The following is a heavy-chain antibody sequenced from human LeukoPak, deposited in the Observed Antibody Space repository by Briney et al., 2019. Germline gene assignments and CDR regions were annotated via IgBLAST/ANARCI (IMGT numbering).Heavy chain of an antibody. CDR1: GGSISSSSYY. J-gene: IGHJ4*02. V-gene: IGHV4-39*01. Sequence: SETLSLTCTVSGGSISSSSYYWGWIRQPPGKGLEWIGSIYYSGCTYYNPSLKSRVTISVDTSKNQFSLKLSSVTAADTAVYYCARLVVATIGNWGQGTLVTVSS. CDR3: ARLVVATIGN. D-gene: IGHD5-12*01. CDR2: IYYSGCT.